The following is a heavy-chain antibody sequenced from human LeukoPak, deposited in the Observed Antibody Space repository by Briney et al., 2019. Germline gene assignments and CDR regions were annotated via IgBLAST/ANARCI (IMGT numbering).Heavy chain of an antibody. CDR2: ISGSGGST. V-gene: IGHV3-23*01. Sequence: PGGSLRLSCAASGFTFSSYAMSWVRQAPGKGLEWVSAISGSGGSTYYADSVKGRFTISRDNSKNTLYLQMDSLRAEDTAVYYCARDVRGGDPGGVYYYYGMDVWGQGTTVTVSS. J-gene: IGHJ6*02. D-gene: IGHD2-21*02. CDR1: GFTFSSYA. CDR3: ARDVRGGDPGGVYYYYGMDV.